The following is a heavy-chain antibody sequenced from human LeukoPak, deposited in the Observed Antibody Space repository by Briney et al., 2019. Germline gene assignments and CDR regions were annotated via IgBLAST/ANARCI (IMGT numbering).Heavy chain of an antibody. Sequence: SETLSLTCSVSGGSMRNYYWSWIWQPPGKGLEWIGYIHYSGSTNYNPSLKSRVTTSLDTSKNQFSLKLSSVTAADTAVYYCARGFFYFDYWGQGTLVTVSS. CDR1: GGSMRNYY. CDR3: ARGFFYFDY. D-gene: IGHD3-3*01. J-gene: IGHJ4*02. V-gene: IGHV4-59*08. CDR2: IHYSGST.